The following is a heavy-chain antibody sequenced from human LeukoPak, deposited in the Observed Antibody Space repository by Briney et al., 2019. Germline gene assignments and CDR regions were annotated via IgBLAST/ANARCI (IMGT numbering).Heavy chain of an antibody. CDR1: GGTFSSYA. Sequence: SVKVSCKASGGTFSSYAISWVRQAPGQGLEWMGGIIPIFGTANYAQKFQGRVTITADESTSTAYMKLSSLRSEDTAVYYCARIIAAAGRDSRDTPNWFDPWGQGTLVTVSS. V-gene: IGHV1-69*13. J-gene: IGHJ5*02. CDR3: ARIIAAAGRDSRDTPNWFDP. CDR2: IIPIFGTA. D-gene: IGHD6-13*01.